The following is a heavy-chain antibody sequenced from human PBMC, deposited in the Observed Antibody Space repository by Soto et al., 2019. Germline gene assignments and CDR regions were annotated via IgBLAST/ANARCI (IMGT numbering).Heavy chain of an antibody. CDR3: AKYCSGGSCYSGENAFDI. J-gene: IGHJ3*02. Sequence: QVQLVQSGAEVKKPGSSVKVSCKASGGTFSSYTISWVRQAPGQGLEWMGRIIPILGIANYAQKFQGRVTITADKSTSTAYMELSSLRSEDTAVYYCAKYCSGGSCYSGENAFDIWGQGTIVTVSS. D-gene: IGHD2-15*01. CDR1: GGTFSSYT. CDR2: IIPILGIA. V-gene: IGHV1-69*02.